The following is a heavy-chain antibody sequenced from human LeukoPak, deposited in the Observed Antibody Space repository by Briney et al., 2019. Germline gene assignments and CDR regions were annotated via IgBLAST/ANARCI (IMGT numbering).Heavy chain of an antibody. V-gene: IGHV4-39*07. J-gene: IGHJ3*02. CDR1: GGSISSSSYY. CDR2: IYYSGST. Sequence: KPSETLSLTCTVSGGSISSSSYYWGWIRQPPGKGLEWIGSIYYSGSTYYNPSLKSRVTISVDTSKNQFSLKLSSVTTADTAVYYCARVKMGAYYYDSSGHDAFDIWGQGTMVTVSS. CDR3: ARVKMGAYYYDSSGHDAFDI. D-gene: IGHD3-22*01.